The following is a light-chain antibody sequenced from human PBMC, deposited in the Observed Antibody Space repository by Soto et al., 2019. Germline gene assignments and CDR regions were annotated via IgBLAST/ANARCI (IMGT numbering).Light chain of an antibody. CDR2: AYI. CDR1: YSNIEAGYD. CDR3: QSYDSTLGGSV. J-gene: IGLJ2*01. Sequence: QSVLMQPPSVSGAPGQRVTISCTGGYSNIEAGYDVHWYQQLPGTAPKLLIYAYINRPSGVPERFSASRSGASASLAITGLRADDEADYFCQSYDSTLGGSVFGGGTKLTVL. V-gene: IGLV1-40*01.